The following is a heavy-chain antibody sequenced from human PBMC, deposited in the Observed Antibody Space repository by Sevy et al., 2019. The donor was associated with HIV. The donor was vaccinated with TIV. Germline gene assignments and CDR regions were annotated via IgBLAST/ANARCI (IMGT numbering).Heavy chain of an antibody. CDR2: FSFGCGKI. V-gene: IGHV3-23*01. J-gene: IGHJ4*02. D-gene: IGHD2-8*01. CDR1: GFTFSKYS. Sequence: GGCLRLSCAASGFTFSKYSMSWIRQTPGKGLEWVSTFSFGCGKINYADSVKGRFTISRDDSRNTFYLQMNSLRADDTAIYYCVRERCTKPHDYWGQGTMVTVSS. CDR3: VRERCTKPHDY.